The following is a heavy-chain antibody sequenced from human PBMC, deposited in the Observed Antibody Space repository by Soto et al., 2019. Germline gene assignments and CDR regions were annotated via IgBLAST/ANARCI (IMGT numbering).Heavy chain of an antibody. CDR1: GFTFSGSA. CDR2: IRNKANKYAT. CDR3: TRREIVGGPAGMSMSDY. D-gene: IGHD2-2*01. J-gene: IGHJ4*01. V-gene: IGHV3-73*02. Sequence: EVLLEESGGGLVQPGGSLKLSCTASGFTFSGSAMHWVRQASGRGLEWVGRIRNKANKYATLYAASVKGRFTSSRNDSKNTTYRQMHSLKTEDTAVYYYTRREIVGGPAGMSMSDYWGHGTRVPVSS.